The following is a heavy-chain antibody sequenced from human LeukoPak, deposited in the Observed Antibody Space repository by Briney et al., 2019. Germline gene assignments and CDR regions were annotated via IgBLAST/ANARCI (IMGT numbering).Heavy chain of an antibody. D-gene: IGHD3-16*02. J-gene: IGHJ4*02. CDR3: ARFYDYVWGSYRPKTCDY. CDR2: INPNSGGT. CDR1: GYTFTGYY. V-gene: IGHV1-2*02. Sequence: GASVKVSCKASGYTFTGYYMHWVRQAPGQGLEWMGWINPNSGGTNYAQKFQGRVTMTRDTSISTAYMELSRLRSDDTAVYYCARFYDYVWGSYRPKTCDYWGQGTLVTVSS.